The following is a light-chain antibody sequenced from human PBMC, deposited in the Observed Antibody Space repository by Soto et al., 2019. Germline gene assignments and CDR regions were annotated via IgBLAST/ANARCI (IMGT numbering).Light chain of an antibody. Sequence: EIVLTQSPGTLSLSPGERATFSCRASRSVSSSSVAWYQQKPGLAPRLLIFDASSRATGIPDRFSGSGSGTDFTLTISRLEPADFVVYYCQQYGSSPRAFGPGTKV. CDR1: RSVSSSS. J-gene: IGKJ3*01. CDR3: QQYGSSPRA. V-gene: IGKV3-20*01. CDR2: DAS.